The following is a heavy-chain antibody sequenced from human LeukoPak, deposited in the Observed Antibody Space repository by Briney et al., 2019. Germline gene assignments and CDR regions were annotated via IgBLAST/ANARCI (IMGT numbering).Heavy chain of an antibody. J-gene: IGHJ5*02. D-gene: IGHD2-15*01. CDR1: GGSFSGYY. Sequence: SETLSLTCAVYGGSFSGYYWSWIRQPPGKGLERIGEINHSGSTNYNPSLKSRVTISVDTSKNQFSLKLSSVTAADTAVYYCARAESIVVVVAAISDWFDPWGQGTLVTVSS. CDR3: ARAESIVVVVAAISDWFDP. V-gene: IGHV4-34*01. CDR2: INHSGST.